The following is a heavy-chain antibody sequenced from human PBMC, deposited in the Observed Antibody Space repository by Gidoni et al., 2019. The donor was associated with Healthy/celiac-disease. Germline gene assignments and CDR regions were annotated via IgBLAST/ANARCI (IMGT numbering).Heavy chain of an antibody. CDR3: ARARENIVVVTAILDY. CDR2: INPSGVTT. J-gene: IGHJ4*02. Sequence: QVQLVQSGAEVKKPGASVKVSCKASGYTFTSYYMHWVRQAPGQGLEGMGIINPSGVTTSYAQKFQGRVTMTRDTSTSTVYMELGSLRSEDTAVYYCARARENIVVVTAILDYWGQGTLVTVSS. CDR1: GYTFTSYY. V-gene: IGHV1-46*01. D-gene: IGHD2-21*02.